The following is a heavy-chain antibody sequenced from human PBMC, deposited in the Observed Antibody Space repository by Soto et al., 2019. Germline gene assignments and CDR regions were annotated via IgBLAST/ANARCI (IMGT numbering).Heavy chain of an antibody. CDR2: ISWNSGSI. J-gene: IGHJ4*02. V-gene: IGHV3-9*01. D-gene: IGHD6-6*01. CDR1: GFTFDDYA. Sequence: PGGSLRLSCAASGFTFDDYAMHWVRQAPGKGLEWVSGISWNSGSIGYADSVKGRFTISRDNAKNSLYLQMNSLRAEDTAVYYCAKDYSSSPYFDYWGQGTLVTVSS. CDR3: AKDYSSSPYFDY.